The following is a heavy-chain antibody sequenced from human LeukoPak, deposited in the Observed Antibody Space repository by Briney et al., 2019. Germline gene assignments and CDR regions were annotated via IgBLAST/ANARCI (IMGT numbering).Heavy chain of an antibody. J-gene: IGHJ4*02. Sequence: PSETLSLTCTVSGGSISSYYWSWIRQPPGKGLEWIGYIYYSGSTNYNPSLKSRVTISVDTSKNQFSLKLSSVTAADTAVYYCARGYSSGWSRGGLFDYWGQGTLVTVSS. CDR3: ARGYSSGWSRGGLFDY. CDR2: IYYSGST. CDR1: GGSISSYY. D-gene: IGHD6-19*01. V-gene: IGHV4-59*01.